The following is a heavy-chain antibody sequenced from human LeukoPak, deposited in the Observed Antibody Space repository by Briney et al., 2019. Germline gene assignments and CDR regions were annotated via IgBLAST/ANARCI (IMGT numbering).Heavy chain of an antibody. CDR1: GGTFSSYA. J-gene: IGHJ6*02. Sequence: GASVKVSCKASGGTFSSYAICWVRQAPGQGLEWMGRIIPIFGIANYAQKFQGRVTITADKSTSTAYMELSSLRSEDTAVYYCARVRIAAAGTLLYGMDVWGQGTTVTVSS. D-gene: IGHD6-13*01. CDR2: IIPIFGIA. V-gene: IGHV1-69*04. CDR3: ARVRIAAAGTLLYGMDV.